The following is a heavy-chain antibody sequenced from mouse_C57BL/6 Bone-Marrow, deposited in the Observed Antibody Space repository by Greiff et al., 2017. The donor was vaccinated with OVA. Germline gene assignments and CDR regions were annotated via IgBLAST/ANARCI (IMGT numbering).Heavy chain of an antibody. D-gene: IGHD1-1*01. CDR3: ARMYDGSSYCYFDV. CDR2: INPGSGST. V-gene: IGHV1-55*01. J-gene: IGHJ1*03. CDR1: GYTFTSYW. Sequence: QVQLQQPGAELVKPGASVKMSCKASGYTFTSYWINWVKQRHGQGLVWIGDINPGSGSTNYNEKFKSKATLTVDTSSNTAYMKLSSLTSEDSAVYYCARMYDGSSYCYFDVWGTGTTVTVSS.